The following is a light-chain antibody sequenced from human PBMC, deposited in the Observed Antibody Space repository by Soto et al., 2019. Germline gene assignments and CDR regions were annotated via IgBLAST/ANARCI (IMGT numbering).Light chain of an antibody. Sequence: EIVLTQSPATLSLSPGERATLSCRASQSVSSYLAWYQQKPGQAPRLLIYDASNRATGIPPRFSGSGSGTDFPLAISSLERGDFAVYYCQQRSDWPSTFGGGTKVQIK. CDR3: QQRSDWPST. CDR2: DAS. V-gene: IGKV3-11*01. CDR1: QSVSSY. J-gene: IGKJ4*01.